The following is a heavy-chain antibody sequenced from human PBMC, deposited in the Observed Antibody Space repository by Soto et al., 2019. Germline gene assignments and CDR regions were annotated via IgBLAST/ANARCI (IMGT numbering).Heavy chain of an antibody. CDR3: ARRWGRKFDY. CDR2: IYYSGST. J-gene: IGHJ4*02. CDR1: DGTSISHY. Sequence: SETLSLTYTVSDGTSISHYWSRIRQPPGKGLEWIGYIYYSGSTNYNPSLKSRVTISVDTSKNQFSLKLSSVTAADTAVYYCARRWGRKFDYWCQGTLVTV. V-gene: IGHV4-59*08. D-gene: IGHD7-27*01.